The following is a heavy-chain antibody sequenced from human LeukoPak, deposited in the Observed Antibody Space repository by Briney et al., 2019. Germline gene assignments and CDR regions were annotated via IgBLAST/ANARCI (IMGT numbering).Heavy chain of an antibody. V-gene: IGHV3-53*01. CDR2: IYTGGST. CDR3: ATTNYGDYPFDY. Sequence: PGGSLRLSCAASGFTVRTNYMSWVRQAPGKGLEWVSVIYTGGSTDYADSVKGRFTISRDTSKKTLYLQMNNLRAEDTAVYYCATTNYGDYPFDYWGQGTLVTVSS. D-gene: IGHD4-17*01. J-gene: IGHJ4*02. CDR1: GFTVRTNY.